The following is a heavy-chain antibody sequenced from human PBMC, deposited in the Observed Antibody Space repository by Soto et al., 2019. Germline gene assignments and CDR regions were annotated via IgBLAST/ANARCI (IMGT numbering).Heavy chain of an antibody. Sequence: GESLKISCRGSGYSFTSYWIAWVRQMPGKGLEWMGIIYPGDSDTRYGPSFQGQVTISADKSISTAYLQWSSLKASGTAIYYCARRYSYFDYWGQGTLVTVSS. CDR1: GYSFTSYW. D-gene: IGHD2-15*01. V-gene: IGHV5-51*01. CDR2: IYPGDSDT. CDR3: ARRYSYFDY. J-gene: IGHJ4*02.